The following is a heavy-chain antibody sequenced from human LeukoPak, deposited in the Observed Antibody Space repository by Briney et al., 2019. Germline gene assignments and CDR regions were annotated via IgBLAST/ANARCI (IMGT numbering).Heavy chain of an antibody. Sequence: PSETLSLTCAVYGGSFSGYYWSWIRQPSGKGLEWIGEINHSGSTNYNPSLKSRVTISVDTSKNQFSLKLSSVAAADTAVYYCARTPRIAVAKRWFDPWGQGTLVTVSS. D-gene: IGHD6-19*01. CDR1: GGSFSGYY. CDR3: ARTPRIAVAKRWFDP. CDR2: INHSGST. V-gene: IGHV4-34*01. J-gene: IGHJ5*02.